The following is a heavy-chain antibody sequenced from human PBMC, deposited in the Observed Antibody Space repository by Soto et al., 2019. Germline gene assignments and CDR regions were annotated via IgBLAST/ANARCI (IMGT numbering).Heavy chain of an antibody. CDR2: IYYSGST. D-gene: IGHD2-21*01. Sequence: SETLSLTCTVSGGSISSSSYYWGWIRQPPGKGLEWIGSIYYSGSTYYNPSLKSRVTISVDTSKNQFSLKLSSVNTADTAIYYCTRGGDPYKTGHWGQGTLVTLSS. V-gene: IGHV4-39*07. J-gene: IGHJ4*02. CDR1: GGSISSSSYY. CDR3: TRGGDPYKTGH.